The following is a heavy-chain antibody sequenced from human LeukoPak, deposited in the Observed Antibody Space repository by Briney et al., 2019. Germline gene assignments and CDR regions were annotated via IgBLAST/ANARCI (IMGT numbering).Heavy chain of an antibody. Sequence: KTSQTLSLTCTVSGASFNSDDQYWSWIRQPPGKGLEWIGEINHSGSTNYNPSLKSRVTISVDTSKNQFSLRLSSVTAADTAVYYCARGRGILTPWTAFDYWGQGTLVTVSS. CDR3: ARGRGILTPWTAFDY. CDR2: INHSGST. CDR1: GASFNSDDQY. J-gene: IGHJ4*02. D-gene: IGHD3-9*01. V-gene: IGHV4-34*01.